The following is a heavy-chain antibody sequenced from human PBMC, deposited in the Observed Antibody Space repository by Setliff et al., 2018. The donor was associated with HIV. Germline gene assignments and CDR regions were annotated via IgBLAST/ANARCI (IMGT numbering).Heavy chain of an antibody. CDR1: GYTFTSYG. D-gene: IGHD3-3*01. V-gene: IGHV1-46*01. Sequence: ASVKVSCKASGYTFTSYGFNWVRQAPGQGLEWMGVIDPTGGRTTYAQKFEDRVTMTRDLSTSTVYMELTRLKSEDVAIYYCARDGINYDFWSGQNASNWFDPWGQGTLVTVSS. CDR3: ARDGINYDFWSGQNASNWFDP. J-gene: IGHJ5*02. CDR2: IDPTGGRT.